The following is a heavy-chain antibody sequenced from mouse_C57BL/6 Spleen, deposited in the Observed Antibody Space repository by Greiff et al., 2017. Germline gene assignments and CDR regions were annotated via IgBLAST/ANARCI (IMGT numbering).Heavy chain of an antibody. CDR1: GYTFTSYW. D-gene: IGHD1-1*01. J-gene: IGHJ2*01. V-gene: IGHV1-64*01. Sequence: QVQLKQLGAELVKPGASVKLSCKASGYTFTSYWMHWVKQRPGQGLEWIGMIHPNSGSTNYNEKFKSKATLTVDKSSSTAYMQLSSLTSEDSAVYYCAIGYGSKGYYFDYWGQGTTLTVSS. CDR3: AIGYGSKGYYFDY. CDR2: IHPNSGST.